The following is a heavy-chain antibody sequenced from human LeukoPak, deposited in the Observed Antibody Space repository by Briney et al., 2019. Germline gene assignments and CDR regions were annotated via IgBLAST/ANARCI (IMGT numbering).Heavy chain of an antibody. V-gene: IGHV3-23*01. CDR3: AKDKDYYDSSGNFGNPTVFDY. Sequence: GGSLRPSCAASGFTFSSYAMSWVRQAPGKGLEWVSAIRGSGGSTYYADSVKGRFTISRDNSKNTLYLQVNSLRAEDTAVYYCAKDKDYYDSSGNFGNPTVFDYWGQGTLVTVSS. J-gene: IGHJ4*02. D-gene: IGHD3-22*01. CDR1: GFTFSSYA. CDR2: IRGSGGST.